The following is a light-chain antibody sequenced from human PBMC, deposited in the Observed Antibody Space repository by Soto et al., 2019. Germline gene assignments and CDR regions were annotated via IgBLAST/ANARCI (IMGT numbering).Light chain of an antibody. Sequence: EIVMTQSPATLSVYPGERATLSCRASQGISSSLAWYQQKPGQAPSLLIYGASTRATGVPARFSGSGSGTEFTLTISSLQSEDFAAYYCQQYNNWPWTFGQGTKVDIK. CDR1: QGISSS. CDR3: QQYNNWPWT. J-gene: IGKJ1*01. V-gene: IGKV3-15*01. CDR2: GAS.